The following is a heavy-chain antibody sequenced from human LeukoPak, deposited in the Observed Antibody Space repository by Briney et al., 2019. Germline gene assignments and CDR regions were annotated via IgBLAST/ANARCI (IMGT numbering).Heavy chain of an antibody. CDR3: AGTKPSRYCSGGSCCGGLGWFDP. D-gene: IGHD2-15*01. CDR2: ISSSSSTI. J-gene: IGHJ5*02. Sequence: GGSLRLSCAASGFTFSSYSMNWVRQAPGKGLEWVSYISSSSSTIYYADSVKGRFTISRDNAKNSLYLQMNSLRDEDTAVYYCAGTKPSRYCSGGSCCGGLGWFDPWGQGTLVTVSS. CDR1: GFTFSSYS. V-gene: IGHV3-48*02.